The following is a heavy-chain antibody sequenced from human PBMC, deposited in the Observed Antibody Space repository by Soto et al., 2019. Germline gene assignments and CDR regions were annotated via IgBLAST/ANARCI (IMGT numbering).Heavy chain of an antibody. CDR2: ISGSGGST. CDR1: ECIFSSDW. Sequence: GGSLRLSFAASECIFSSDWRSWVRQAPGKGLEWVSEISGSGGSTYYVDSVKGRFTISRDNSKNTLYLQMNSLRAEDTAVYYCAKFASTGYWPWFDPWGQGTLVTVSS. J-gene: IGHJ5*02. V-gene: IGHV3-23*01. D-gene: IGHD6-13*01. CDR3: AKFASTGYWPWFDP.